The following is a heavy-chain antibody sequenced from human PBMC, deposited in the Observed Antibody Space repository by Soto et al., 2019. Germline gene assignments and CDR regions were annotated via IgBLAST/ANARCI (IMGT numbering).Heavy chain of an antibody. D-gene: IGHD2-2*01. CDR2: ISYGGSNK. CDR1: GFTFSSYG. CDR3: AKDNCSSTTRYRLYNWFDP. Sequence: QVQLVESGGGVVQPGRSLRLSCAASGFTFSSYGMHWVRQAPGKGLEWVAVISYGGSNKYYADSVKGRFTISRDNSKNPLYMQMSELSAADKYVYYCAKDNCSSTTRYRLYNWFDPWGQGTLVTVSS. V-gene: IGHV3-30*18. J-gene: IGHJ5*02.